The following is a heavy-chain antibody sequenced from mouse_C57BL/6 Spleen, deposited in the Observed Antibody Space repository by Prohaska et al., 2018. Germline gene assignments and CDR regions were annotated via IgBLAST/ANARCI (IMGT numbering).Heavy chain of an antibody. CDR2: IDSSDSFT. V-gene: IGHV1-69*01. Sequence: QVQLQQPGAELVMPGASVKLSCKASGYTFTSYWMHWVKQRPGQGLEWIGEIDSSDSFTNYNQKFKGKATLTVDKSSSTAYMQLSSLTSEDSAVYYCARSHYYGSSPAWFAYWGQGTLVTASA. J-gene: IGHJ3*01. D-gene: IGHD1-1*01. CDR1: GYTFTSYW. CDR3: ARSHYYGSSPAWFAY.